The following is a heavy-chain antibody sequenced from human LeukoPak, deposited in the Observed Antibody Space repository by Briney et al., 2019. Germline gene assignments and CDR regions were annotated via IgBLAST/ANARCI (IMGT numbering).Heavy chain of an antibody. CDR2: ISGSGSYT. CDR1: GFTFSTYA. V-gene: IGHV3-21*01. CDR3: ARDGPYSYDFDY. D-gene: IGHD5-18*01. J-gene: IGHJ4*02. Sequence: GGSLRLSCAASGFTFSTYAMSWVRQAPGKGLEWVSAISGSGSYTYYADSVKGRFTISRDNAKNSLYLQMNSLRAEDTAVYYCARDGPYSYDFDYWGQGTLVTVSS.